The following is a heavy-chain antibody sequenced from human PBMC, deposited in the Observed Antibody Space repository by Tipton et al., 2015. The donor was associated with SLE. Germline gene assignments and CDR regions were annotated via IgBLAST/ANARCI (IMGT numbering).Heavy chain of an antibody. CDR3: ARLRQWLGSDY. CDR1: GFTFSDYY. V-gene: IGHV4-34*01. D-gene: IGHD3-22*01. CDR2: INHSGST. Sequence: GSLRLSCAASGFTFSDYYMSWIRQAPGKGLEWIGEINHSGSTNYNPSLKSRVTISVDTSKNQFSLKLSSVTAADTAVYYCARLRQWLGSDYWGQGTLVTVSS. J-gene: IGHJ4*02.